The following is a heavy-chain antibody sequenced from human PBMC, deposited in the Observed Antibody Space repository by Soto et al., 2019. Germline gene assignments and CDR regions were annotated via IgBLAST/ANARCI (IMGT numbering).Heavy chain of an antibody. Sequence: SETLSLTCTVSGGSISSYYWSWIRQPPGKGLERIGYIYYSGSTNYNPSLKSRVTISVDTSKNQFSLKLSSVTAADTAVYYCARHEKDEYYDFWSGYNGDAFDIWGQGTMVTVSS. J-gene: IGHJ3*02. CDR3: ARHEKDEYYDFWSGYNGDAFDI. D-gene: IGHD3-3*01. CDR1: GGSISSYY. CDR2: IYYSGST. V-gene: IGHV4-59*08.